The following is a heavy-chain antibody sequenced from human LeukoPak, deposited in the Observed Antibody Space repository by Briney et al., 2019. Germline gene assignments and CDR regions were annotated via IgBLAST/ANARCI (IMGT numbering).Heavy chain of an antibody. Sequence: GGSLRLSCAASGFTFSSYSMNWVRQAPGKGLEWVSYISSSSSTIYYADSVKGRFTISRDNAKNSLYLQMNSLRAEDTAVYYCARDYYDSSGMGPDYWGQGTLVTVSS. V-gene: IGHV3-48*01. CDR2: ISSSSSTI. CDR3: ARDYYDSSGMGPDY. D-gene: IGHD3-22*01. CDR1: GFTFSSYS. J-gene: IGHJ4*02.